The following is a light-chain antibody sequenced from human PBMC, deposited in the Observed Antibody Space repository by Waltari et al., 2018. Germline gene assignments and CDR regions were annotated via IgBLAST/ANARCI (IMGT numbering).Light chain of an antibody. V-gene: IGKV3-20*01. J-gene: IGKJ4*01. CDR1: QSIANKY. CDR2: GPS. CDR3: QQYGTSVT. Sequence: EIVLTQSPGTLSLSPGDRATLSCRASQSIANKYVTWYRQRPGQPPSLRIFGPSTRAAGVPDRFNGSGFGTEFTLTISRLEPEDFAVYYCQQYGTSVTFGGGTKLEIK.